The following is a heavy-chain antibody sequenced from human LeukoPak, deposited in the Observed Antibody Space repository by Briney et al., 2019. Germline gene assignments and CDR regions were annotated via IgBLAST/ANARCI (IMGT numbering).Heavy chain of an antibody. CDR2: IWYDGSNK. V-gene: IGHV3-33*01. J-gene: IGHJ6*02. D-gene: IGHD3-3*01. Sequence: PGGSLRLSCAASGFTFSSYGMHWVRQAPGKGLEWVAVIWYDGSNKYYADSVKGRFTIFRDNSKNTLYLQMNSLRAEDTAVYYCAREQGGGYYDFWSGPDKDYYGMDVWGQGTTVTVSS. CDR1: GFTFSSYG. CDR3: AREQGGGYYDFWSGPDKDYYGMDV.